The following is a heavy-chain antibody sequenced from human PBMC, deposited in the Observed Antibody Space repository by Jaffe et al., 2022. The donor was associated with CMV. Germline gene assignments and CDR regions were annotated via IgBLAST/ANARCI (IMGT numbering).Heavy chain of an antibody. CDR1: GFTFTSHG. CDR3: ARDLRPEGPILSFQYGIDV. Sequence: QVQVEESGGGVVQPGTSLRLSCAASGFTFTSHGMHWVRQAPGKGLEWVAVIWYDGSTKYYVDSVKGRFTISRDNSKNTLYLQMDSLRAEDTAVYYCARDLRPEGPILSFQYGIDVWGQGTTVTVSS. CDR2: IWYDGSTK. V-gene: IGHV3-33*01. D-gene: IGHD2-21*01. J-gene: IGHJ6*02.